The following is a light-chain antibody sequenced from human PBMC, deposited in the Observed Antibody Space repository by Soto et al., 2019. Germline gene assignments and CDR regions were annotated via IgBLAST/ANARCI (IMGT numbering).Light chain of an antibody. J-gene: IGKJ2*01. Sequence: EIVLTQSPGTLSLSPGERATLSCRASQSVSSSYLAWYQQKPGQAPRLLIYGASNRATGIPDRFSASWSGTDFTLTISRLEPEDFAVYYCQQYGSSPPYTFGQGTKLENK. CDR3: QQYGSSPPYT. CDR2: GAS. V-gene: IGKV3-20*01. CDR1: QSVSSSY.